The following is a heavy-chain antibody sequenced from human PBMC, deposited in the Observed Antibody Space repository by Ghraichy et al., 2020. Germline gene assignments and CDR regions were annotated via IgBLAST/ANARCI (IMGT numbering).Heavy chain of an antibody. CDR3: ARGRLSTSSFDP. Sequence: SETLSLTCTVSGDSISTYYWNWIRQPAGRGLEWIGRISSSGRTDYNASLKNRVTMSVDTSKNQFSLKLSSVTAADTAVYYCARGRLSTSSFDPWGQGTLVTVSS. CDR2: ISSSGRT. V-gene: IGHV4-4*07. CDR1: GDSISTYY. D-gene: IGHD3-3*02. J-gene: IGHJ5*02.